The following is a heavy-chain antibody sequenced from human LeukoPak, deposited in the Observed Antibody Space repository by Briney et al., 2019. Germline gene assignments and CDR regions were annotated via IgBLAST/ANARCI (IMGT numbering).Heavy chain of an antibody. J-gene: IGHJ4*02. Sequence: GGSLRLSCAASGFTFSNAWMSWVRQAPGKGLEWVSYISPSSSAIHYADSVKGRFTISRDNAKNSLYLQMNSLRDDDTAVYYCARAAYASGPDYWGQGTLVTVSS. CDR3: ARAAYASGPDY. CDR1: GFTFSNAW. CDR2: ISPSSSAI. V-gene: IGHV3-48*02. D-gene: IGHD6-25*01.